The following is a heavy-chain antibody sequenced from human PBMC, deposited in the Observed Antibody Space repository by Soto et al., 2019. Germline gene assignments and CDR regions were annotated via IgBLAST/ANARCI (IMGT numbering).Heavy chain of an antibody. J-gene: IGHJ5*02. CDR2: ISGSGGST. V-gene: IGHV3-23*01. D-gene: IGHD6-19*01. CDR3: AKTPPYSSGWDNWFDP. CDR1: GFTFSSYA. Sequence: GGSLRLSCAASGFTFSSYAMSWVRQAPGKGLEWVSAISGSGGSTYYADSVKGRFTISRDNSKNTLYLQMNSLRAEDTAVYYCAKTPPYSSGWDNWFDPWGQGTLVTVSS.